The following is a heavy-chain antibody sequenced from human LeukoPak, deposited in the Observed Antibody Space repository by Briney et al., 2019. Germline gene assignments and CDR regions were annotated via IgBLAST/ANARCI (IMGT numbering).Heavy chain of an antibody. J-gene: IGHJ1*01. Sequence: SETLSLTCTVSGGSIRSGSYYWSWIRQPAGKGLEWIGRIYTSGSTNYNPSLKSRVTMSVDTSKNQFSLKLSSVTAADTAVYYCAREITGIAEHWGQGTLVTVSS. D-gene: IGHD6-13*01. CDR1: GGSIRSGSYY. CDR3: AREITGIAEH. CDR2: IYTSGST. V-gene: IGHV4-61*02.